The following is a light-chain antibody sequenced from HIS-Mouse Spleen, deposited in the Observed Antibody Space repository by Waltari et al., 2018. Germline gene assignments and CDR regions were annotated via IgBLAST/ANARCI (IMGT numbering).Light chain of an antibody. J-gene: IGKJ4*01. CDR1: QSVSSN. CDR2: GAS. CDR3: QQYNNWPLT. V-gene: IGKV3D-15*03. Sequence: EIVMTQSPATLSVSPGERATLSCRTSQSVSSNLAWYQQKPGQAPRLLIYGASIRATGIPARFSGSGSGTEFTLTISILQSEDFAVYYCQQYNNWPLTFGGGTK.